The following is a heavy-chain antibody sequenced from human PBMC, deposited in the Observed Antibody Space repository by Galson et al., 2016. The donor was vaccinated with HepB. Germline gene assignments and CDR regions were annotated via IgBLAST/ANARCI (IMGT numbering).Heavy chain of an antibody. D-gene: IGHD2-21*01. CDR1: GGSFSNGDYY. CDR2: IYSSGNT. J-gene: IGHJ3*01. Sequence: LSLTCTVSGGSFSNGDYYWSWIRQPPGKGLEWIGYIYSSGNTYYNPSLTSRSSISVDTSKTQFSLKLTSVTAADTAVYYCAKGPPEGCGGGTCYIGAFDLWGQGTMVTVSS. V-gene: IGHV4-30-4*01. CDR3: AKGPPEGCGGGTCYIGAFDL.